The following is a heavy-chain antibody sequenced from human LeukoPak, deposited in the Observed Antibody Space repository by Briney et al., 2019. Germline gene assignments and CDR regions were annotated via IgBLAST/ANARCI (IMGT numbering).Heavy chain of an antibody. CDR2: IRSKAYGGTT. D-gene: IGHD3-10*01. Sequence: QSGGSLRLSCTASGFTFGDYAMSWVRQAPGKGLEGVGFIRSKAYGGTTEYAASVKGRFTISGDDSKSIAYLQMNSLKTEDTAVYYCTRWLQVRGVIPLGFDPWGQGTLVTVSS. J-gene: IGHJ5*02. V-gene: IGHV3-49*04. CDR3: TRWLQVRGVIPLGFDP. CDR1: GFTFGDYA.